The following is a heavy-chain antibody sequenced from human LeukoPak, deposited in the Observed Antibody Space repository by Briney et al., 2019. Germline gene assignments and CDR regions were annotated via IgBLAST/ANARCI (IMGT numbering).Heavy chain of an antibody. CDR1: GFTVSNSF. CDR3: ARVQWELRGVGSYFDY. V-gene: IGHV3-53*01. Sequence: GGSLRLSCAASGFTVSNSFMSWVRQAPGKGLEWVSVIYSGGTTYYADSVKGRFTISRDNSKNTLYLQMNSLRAEDTAVYYCARVQWELRGVGSYFDYWGQGTLVTVSS. CDR2: IYSGGTT. J-gene: IGHJ4*02. D-gene: IGHD1-26*01.